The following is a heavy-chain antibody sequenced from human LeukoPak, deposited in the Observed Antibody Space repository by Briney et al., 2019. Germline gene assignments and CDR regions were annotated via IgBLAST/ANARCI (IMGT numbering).Heavy chain of an antibody. J-gene: IGHJ6*03. CDR1: GFTFSSYS. D-gene: IGHD3-22*01. CDR2: ISSSSSYI. CDR3: AREVYDSSGYYYSYYYYMDV. V-gene: IGHV3-21*01. Sequence: PGGSLRLSCAASGFTFSSYSMNWVRQAPGKGLEWVSSISSSSSYIYYADSVKGRFTISRDNAKNSLYLQMNSLRAEDTAVYYCAREVYDSSGYYYSYYYYMDVWGKGTTVTVSS.